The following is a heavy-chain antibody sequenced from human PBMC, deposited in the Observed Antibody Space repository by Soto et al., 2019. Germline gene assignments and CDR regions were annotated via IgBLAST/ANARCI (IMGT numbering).Heavy chain of an antibody. Sequence: QVQLVESGGGVVQPGRSLRFSCAASVFTFSSYGMHWVRQAPGKGLEWVAVISYDGSNKYYADSVKGRFTIYRDNSKNTLYLQMNSLRAEDTAVYYCARSPYSVSYLAYFDYWGQGTLVTVSS. CDR1: VFTFSSYG. CDR3: ARSPYSVSYLAYFDY. D-gene: IGHD1-26*01. CDR2: ISYDGSNK. J-gene: IGHJ4*02. V-gene: IGHV3-30*03.